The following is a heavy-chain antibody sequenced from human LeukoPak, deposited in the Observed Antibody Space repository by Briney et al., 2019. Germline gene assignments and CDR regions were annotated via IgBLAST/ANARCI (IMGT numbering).Heavy chain of an antibody. D-gene: IGHD4-11*01. CDR3: IRDLFDDYSLDY. CDR1: AFTFSIYS. Sequence: GGSLRLSCAASAFTFSIYSMNWVRQAPGKGLEWVSSINSDSSLMYYAESVKGRFTISRDNARNSLYLQMNSLRAEDTALYFCIRDLFDDYSLDYWGQGPLVTVSS. V-gene: IGHV3-21*01. CDR2: INSDSSLM. J-gene: IGHJ4*02.